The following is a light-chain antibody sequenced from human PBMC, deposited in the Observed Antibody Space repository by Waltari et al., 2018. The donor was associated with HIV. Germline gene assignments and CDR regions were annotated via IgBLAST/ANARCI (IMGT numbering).Light chain of an antibody. CDR1: SPNIGSTT. CDR2: TDN. Sequence: QSVLTQPPSASGTPGQGVSISCSGSSPNIGSTTVNRYQQLPGTAPKLLIYTDNQRPSGVPDRFSGSKSDTSASLAISGLQSEDEADYYCSTWDDGLDGPVFGGGTKLTVL. CDR3: STWDDGLDGPV. J-gene: IGLJ3*02. V-gene: IGLV1-44*01.